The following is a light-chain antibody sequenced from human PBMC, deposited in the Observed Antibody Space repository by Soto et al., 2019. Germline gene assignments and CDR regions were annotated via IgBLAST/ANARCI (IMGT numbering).Light chain of an antibody. V-gene: IGLV2-23*02. CDR1: SSDFGNYNL. Sequence: QSALTQPASVSGSPGQSITISCTGTSSDFGNYNLVSWYQQHPGKVPKLILFEVNKRPSGVSGRFSGSKSGNTASLTISGLQAEDEAEYYCCSFTSSNTHVFGTGTKVTVL. CDR3: CSFTSSNTHV. CDR2: EVN. J-gene: IGLJ1*01.